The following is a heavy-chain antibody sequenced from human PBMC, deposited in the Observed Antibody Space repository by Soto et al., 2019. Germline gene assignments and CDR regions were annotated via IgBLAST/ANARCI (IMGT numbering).Heavy chain of an antibody. Sequence: SVKVSCKASGGTFSSYAISWVRQAPGQGLEWMGGIIPIFGTANYAQKFQGRVTITADESTSTAYMELSSLRSEDTAVYYCATSLRAITMVRWYFDYWGQGXLVTV. CDR3: ATSLRAITMVRWYFDY. D-gene: IGHD3-10*01. V-gene: IGHV1-69*13. CDR2: IIPIFGTA. J-gene: IGHJ4*02. CDR1: GGTFSSYA.